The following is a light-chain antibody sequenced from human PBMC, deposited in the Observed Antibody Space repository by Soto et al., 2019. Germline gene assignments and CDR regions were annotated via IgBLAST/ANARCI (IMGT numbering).Light chain of an antibody. V-gene: IGLV2-14*01. CDR3: SSYAGSSNV. CDR2: EVS. J-gene: IGLJ1*01. Sequence: QSVLTQPASVSGSPGQSITISCTGTSSDVGGYNYVSWYQQQSGKAPKLMIHEVSNRPSGVSSRFSGSKSGNTASLTISGLQAEDEADYYCSSYAGSSNVFGTGTKVTVL. CDR1: SSDVGGYNY.